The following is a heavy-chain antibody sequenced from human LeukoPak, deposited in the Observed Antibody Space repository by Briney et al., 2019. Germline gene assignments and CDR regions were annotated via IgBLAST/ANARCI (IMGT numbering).Heavy chain of an antibody. V-gene: IGHV4-59*01. D-gene: IGHD5-18*01. Sequence: PSETLSLTCTVSGGSISSYYWSWIRQPPGKGLEWIGYIYYSGSTNYNPSLKSRVTISVDTSKNQFSLKLSSVTAADTAVYYCAREGVDTAMVTWAGYYYYYMDVWGKGTTVTVSS. CDR2: IYYSGST. CDR3: AREGVDTAMVTWAGYYYYYMDV. CDR1: GGSISSYY. J-gene: IGHJ6*03.